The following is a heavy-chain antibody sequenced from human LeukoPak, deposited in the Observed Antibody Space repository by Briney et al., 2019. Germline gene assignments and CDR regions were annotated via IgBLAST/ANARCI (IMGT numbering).Heavy chain of an antibody. CDR3: AKGFLEWLVVTPFDY. CDR2: ISGSGGTT. CDR1: GFTFSSYS. D-gene: IGHD3-3*01. V-gene: IGHV3-23*01. J-gene: IGHJ4*02. Sequence: GGSLRLSCAASGFTFSSYSMSWVRQAPGKGLEWVSAISGSGGTTYYADSVRGRFTISRDNSKNILYLEMNSLRAEDTAVYYCAKGFLEWLVVTPFDYWGQGTLVTVSS.